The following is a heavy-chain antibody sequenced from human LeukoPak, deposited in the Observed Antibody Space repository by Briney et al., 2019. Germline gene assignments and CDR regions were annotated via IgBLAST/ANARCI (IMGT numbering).Heavy chain of an antibody. CDR2: IYSGGGT. CDR1: GFTFSSNY. Sequence: GGSLRLSCAASGFTFSSNYMSWVRQAPGKGLEWGSVIYSGGGTYYADSVKGRFTIPRDNSKNTLYLQMNSLRAEDTAVYYCASRGSSGWYQGGFDYWGQGTLVTVSS. D-gene: IGHD6-19*01. V-gene: IGHV3-66*01. J-gene: IGHJ4*02. CDR3: ASRGSSGWYQGGFDY.